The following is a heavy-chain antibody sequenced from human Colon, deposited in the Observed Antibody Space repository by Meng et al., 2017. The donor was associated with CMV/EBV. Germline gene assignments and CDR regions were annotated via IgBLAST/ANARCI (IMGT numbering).Heavy chain of an antibody. V-gene: IGHV3-15*01. CDR3: TTGGITGTGARY. CDR2: IKSKTDGGTT. J-gene: IGHJ4*02. D-gene: IGHD1-7*01. Sequence: EVQLVESGGGLVKPGGSLRLSCAASGFIFSNAWMNWVRQAPGKGLEWVGRIKSKTDGGTTDYAAPVKGRFTISRDDSKNTLYLEMNSLQNEDTAVYYCTTGGITGTGARYWGQGTLVTVSS. CDR1: GFIFSNAW.